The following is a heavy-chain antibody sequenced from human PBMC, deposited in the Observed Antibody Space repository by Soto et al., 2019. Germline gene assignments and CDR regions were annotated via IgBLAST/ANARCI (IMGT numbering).Heavy chain of an antibody. CDR1: GGSFSGYY. J-gene: IGHJ2*01. CDR3: ARESHDILTGPPWVWYFDL. CDR2: INDRGSI. D-gene: IGHD3-9*01. V-gene: IGHV4-34*01. Sequence: QVQLQQWGAGPLRPLETLSLTCGVSGGSFSGYYWAWIRQSPGKGLEWIGEINDRGSIHYNPSLKSRVSISGDTSKNHFSLRLRSVTAADTAVYYCARESHDILTGPPWVWYFDLWGRGTRVTVSS.